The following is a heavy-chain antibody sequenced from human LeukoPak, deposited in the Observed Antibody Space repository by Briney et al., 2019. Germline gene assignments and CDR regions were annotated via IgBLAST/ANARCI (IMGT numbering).Heavy chain of an antibody. J-gene: IGHJ4*02. V-gene: IGHV1-2*02. CDR1: GYTFTGYY. CDR3: AREGVVARDFDY. D-gene: IGHD2-15*01. CDR2: INPNSGGVT. Sequence: ASVKVSCKASGYTFTGYYTHWVRQAPGQGLEWMGWINPNSGGVTNYAQKFQGRVTMTRDTSISTAFMELRWLTSDDTAFYYCAREGVVARDFDYWGQGTLVTVSS.